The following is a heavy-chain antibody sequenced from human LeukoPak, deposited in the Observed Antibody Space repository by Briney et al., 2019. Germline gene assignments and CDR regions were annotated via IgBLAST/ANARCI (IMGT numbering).Heavy chain of an antibody. D-gene: IGHD3-16*01. CDR1: GFAFRSYW. Sequence: GGSLRLSCAASGFAFRSYWMTWVRQAPGKGLEWVANINQDGSEKYYVDSVKGRFTFSRDNAKDSLYLQMNSLRAEDTAVYYCARDATRGGDFDYWGQGTLVTVSS. CDR3: ARDATRGGDFDY. CDR2: INQDGSEK. J-gene: IGHJ4*02. V-gene: IGHV3-7*01.